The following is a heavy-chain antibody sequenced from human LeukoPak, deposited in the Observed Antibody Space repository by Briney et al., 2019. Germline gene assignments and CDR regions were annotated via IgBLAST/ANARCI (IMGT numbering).Heavy chain of an antibody. CDR1: GAFISRYS. J-gene: IGHJ5*02. CDR3: AKEEYGSGPLSWFDR. D-gene: IGHD6-19*01. V-gene: IGHV4-59*01. Sequence: SETLSLTCSVSGAFISRYSWSWIRQPPGKGLEWIGYIYYSGSTNYNPSLKSRAIISVDTSKNQLSLKLNSVTAADTALYYCAKEEYGSGPLSWFDRWGPGTLVTVSS. CDR2: IYYSGST.